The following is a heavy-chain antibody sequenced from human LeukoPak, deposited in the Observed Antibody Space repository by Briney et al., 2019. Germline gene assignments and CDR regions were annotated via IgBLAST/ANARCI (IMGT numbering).Heavy chain of an antibody. CDR1: GDYINSGDYY. J-gene: IGHJ4*02. CDR3: ARDRSGYDHLDY. Sequence: PSQTLSLTCTVSGDYINSGDYYWSWIRQPPGKGLEWIGYIYYSGSTYYNPSLKSRITISVDTSKNQFSLKLSSVTAADTAVYYCARDRSGYDHLDYWGQGTLVTVSS. V-gene: IGHV4-30-4*01. CDR2: IYYSGST. D-gene: IGHD5-12*01.